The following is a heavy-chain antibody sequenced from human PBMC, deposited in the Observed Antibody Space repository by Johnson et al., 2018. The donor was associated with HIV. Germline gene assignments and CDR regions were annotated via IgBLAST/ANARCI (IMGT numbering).Heavy chain of an antibody. Sequence: QMLLVESGGGVVQPGRYLRLSCAASGFPISRFAVHWIRQAPGKGLEWVGVTSYDGRKTHYADSVKGRFTISRDNTKNLVYVKMNSLRAEDTAVDYCARFGESGYEGDAFDIWGQGTMVTVSS. CDR1: GFPISRFA. CDR3: ARFGESGYEGDAFDI. CDR2: TSYDGRKT. D-gene: IGHD5-12*01. J-gene: IGHJ3*02. V-gene: IGHV3-30*04.